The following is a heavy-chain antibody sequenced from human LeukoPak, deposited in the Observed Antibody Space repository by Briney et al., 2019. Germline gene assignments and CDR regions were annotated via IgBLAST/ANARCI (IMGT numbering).Heavy chain of an antibody. D-gene: IGHD3-22*01. Sequence: PSETLSLTCTVSGGSMSSASYYWGWIRQPPGKGLEWIGSMYYSGSTHYNPSLKSRVTISVDTSKNQFSLKLSSVTAADTAVYYCARRDYDSSGYYYNWFDPWGQGTLVTVSS. CDR2: MYYSGST. CDR1: GGSMSSASYY. J-gene: IGHJ5*02. V-gene: IGHV4-39*01. CDR3: ARRDYDSSGYYYNWFDP.